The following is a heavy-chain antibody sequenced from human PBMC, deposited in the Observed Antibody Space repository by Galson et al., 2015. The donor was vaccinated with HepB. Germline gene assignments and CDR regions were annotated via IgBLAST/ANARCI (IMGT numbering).Heavy chain of an antibody. V-gene: IGHV3-48*01. CDR1: RFTFSSYS. CDR3: ARGRGNWDYYYYGMDV. Sequence: SLRLSCAASRFTFSSYSMNWVRQAPGKGLEWVSYISSSSSTIYYADSVKGRFTISRDNVKNSLYLQMNSLRAEDTAVYYCARGRGNWDYYYYGMDVWGQGTTATVSS. CDR2: ISSSSSTI. D-gene: IGHD7-27*01. J-gene: IGHJ6*02.